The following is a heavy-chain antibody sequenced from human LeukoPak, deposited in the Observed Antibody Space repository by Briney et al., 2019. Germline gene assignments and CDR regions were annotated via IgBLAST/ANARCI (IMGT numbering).Heavy chain of an antibody. CDR2: ISAYNGNT. V-gene: IGHV1-18*04. D-gene: IGHD3-10*01. J-gene: IGHJ4*02. CDR3: ARGNSWFGELYFDY. Sequence: GASVKVSCKASGYTFTSYGISWVRQAPGQGLEWMGWISAYNGNTNYAQKLQGRVTMTTGTSTSTAYMELRSLRSDDTAVYYCARGNSWFGELYFDYWGQGTLVTVSS. CDR1: GYTFTSYG.